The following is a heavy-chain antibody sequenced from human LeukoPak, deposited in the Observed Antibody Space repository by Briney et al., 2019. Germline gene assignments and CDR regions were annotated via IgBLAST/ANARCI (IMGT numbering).Heavy chain of an antibody. D-gene: IGHD3-16*01. V-gene: IGHV3-23*01. CDR2: IVGGDGGT. CDR3: AKTTFGGVNGIDAFDI. Sequence: GGSLRLSCAASGFPISTNGMSWVRQAPGKGLEWVSGIVGGDGGTYYADSVKGRFTISRDNSKNTLYLQMNSLRAEDTAVYYCAKTTFGGVNGIDAFDIWGQGTMVTVSS. CDR1: GFPISTNG. J-gene: IGHJ3*02.